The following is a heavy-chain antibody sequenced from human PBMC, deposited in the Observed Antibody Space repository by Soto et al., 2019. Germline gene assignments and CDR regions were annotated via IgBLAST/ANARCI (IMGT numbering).Heavy chain of an antibody. D-gene: IGHD2-21*01. J-gene: IGHJ3*02. CDR2: IWYDGSNK. CDR3: ARSDYYDAFDI. CDR1: GVTFSSYG. V-gene: IGHV3-33*01. Sequence: PGWSLRLSCAASGVTFSSYGVHGVRKAPGKGLEWVAVIWYDGSNKYYADSVKGRFTISRDNSKNTLYLQMNSLRAEDTAVYYCARSDYYDAFDIWGQGTMGTVSS.